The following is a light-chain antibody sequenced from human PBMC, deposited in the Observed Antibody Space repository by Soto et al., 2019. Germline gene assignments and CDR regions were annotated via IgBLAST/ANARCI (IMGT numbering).Light chain of an antibody. CDR2: DAT. V-gene: IGKV3D-15*01. Sequence: IVMTQSPATLSESPGERVTLSCRVSQSISSNLAWYQQKPGQPPRLLIYDATSRATGIPSRFSGSGSGTDFTLTITSLQSEDFAVYFCQQYHDWPPLTFGGGTKVEIK. J-gene: IGKJ4*01. CDR3: QQYHDWPPLT. CDR1: QSISSN.